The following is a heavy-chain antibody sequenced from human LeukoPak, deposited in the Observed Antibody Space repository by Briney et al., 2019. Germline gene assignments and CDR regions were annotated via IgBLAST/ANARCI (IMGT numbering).Heavy chain of an antibody. CDR2: IRYDGSNK. V-gene: IGHV3-30*02. CDR3: ARVGSSWSYWYFDL. CDR1: GFTFSSYG. D-gene: IGHD3-3*01. Sequence: PGGSLRLSCAASGFTFSSYGMHWVRQAPGKGLEWVAFIRYDGSNKYYADSVKGRFTISRDNAKNSLYLHMNSLRAEDTAVYYCARVGSSWSYWYFDLWGRGTLVTVSS. J-gene: IGHJ2*01.